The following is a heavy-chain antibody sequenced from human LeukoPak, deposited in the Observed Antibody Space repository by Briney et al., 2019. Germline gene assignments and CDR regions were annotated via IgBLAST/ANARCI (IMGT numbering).Heavy chain of an antibody. D-gene: IGHD4-17*01. J-gene: IGHJ4*02. V-gene: IGHV3-66*01. Sequence: GGSLRLSCAASGLTFSSYAMNWVRQAPGKGLEWVSVIYSGGSTYYADSVKGRFTISRDNSKNTLYLQMNSLRAEDTAVYYCARVIDGDYFDYWGQGTLVTVSS. CDR2: IYSGGST. CDR1: GLTFSSYA. CDR3: ARVIDGDYFDY.